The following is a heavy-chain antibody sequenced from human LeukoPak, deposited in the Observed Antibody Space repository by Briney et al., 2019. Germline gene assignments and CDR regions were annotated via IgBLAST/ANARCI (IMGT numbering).Heavy chain of an antibody. CDR2: IKQDGSEK. CDR1: GFTFSSYW. V-gene: IGHV3-7*01. CDR3: ARALEVSGYDGYFDY. D-gene: IGHD5-12*01. Sequence: GGSLGLSCAASGFTFSSYWMSWVRQAPGKGLEWVANIKQDGSEKYYVDSVKGRFTISRDNAKNSLYLQMNSLRAEDTAVYYCARALEVSGYDGYFDYWGQGTLVTVSS. J-gene: IGHJ4*02.